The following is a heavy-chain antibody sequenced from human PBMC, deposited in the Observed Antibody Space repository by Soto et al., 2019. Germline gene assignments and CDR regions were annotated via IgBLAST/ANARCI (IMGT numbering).Heavy chain of an antibody. CDR1: GFTFSSYA. D-gene: IGHD1-26*01. CDR3: AREGGSYWYYYYYGMDV. V-gene: IGHV3-30-3*01. J-gene: IGHJ6*01. Sequence: QVQLVESGGGVVQPGRSLRLSCAASGFTFSSYAMHWVRQAPGKGLEWVAVISYDGSNKYYADSVKGRFTISRDNSKNTLYLQMNSLRAEDTAVYYCAREGGSYWYYYYYGMDVWGQGTTVTVSS. CDR2: ISYDGSNK.